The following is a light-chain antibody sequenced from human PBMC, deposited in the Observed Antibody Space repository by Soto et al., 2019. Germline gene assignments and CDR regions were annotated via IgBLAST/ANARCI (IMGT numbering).Light chain of an antibody. V-gene: IGKV3-11*01. CDR1: QSVSSY. J-gene: IGKJ5*01. CDR3: QQRSNWPSIT. CDR2: DAS. Sequence: EIVMTQSPATLSLTPGERAPLSCRAIQSVSSYVAWYQHKPGQAPRLLIYDASNRTTGIPARLSGSGSETDFTLTISSLESEDVAVYYCQQRSNWPSITFGQGTRLEIK.